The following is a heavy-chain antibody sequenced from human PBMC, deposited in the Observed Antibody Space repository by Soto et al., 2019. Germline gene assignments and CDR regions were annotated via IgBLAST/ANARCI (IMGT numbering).Heavy chain of an antibody. CDR3: ATAVPGMDV. CDR1: GFTLSDFA. V-gene: IGHV3-30-3*01. J-gene: IGHJ6*02. Sequence: QVQLVQSGGGVVQPGRSLRLSCAASGFTLSDFAMHWVRQAPGKGLEWVALISNDGGIEHYGDSVRGRFTISRDNSKHMLYLQMTSLRVEDTAVYYCATAVPGMDVWSQGTTVTVSS. CDR2: ISNDGGIE.